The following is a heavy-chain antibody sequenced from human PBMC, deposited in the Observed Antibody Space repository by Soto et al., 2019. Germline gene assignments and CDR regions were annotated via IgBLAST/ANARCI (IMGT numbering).Heavy chain of an antibody. J-gene: IGHJ4*02. Sequence: SETLSLTCTVSGGSISSYYWSWIRQPPGKGLEWIGYIYYSGSTNYNPSLKSRVTISVDTSKNQFSLKLSSVTAADTAVYYCARARGYSGYADYWGQGTLVTVSS. CDR3: ARARGYSGYADY. CDR1: GGSISSYY. V-gene: IGHV4-59*01. CDR2: IYYSGST. D-gene: IGHD5-12*01.